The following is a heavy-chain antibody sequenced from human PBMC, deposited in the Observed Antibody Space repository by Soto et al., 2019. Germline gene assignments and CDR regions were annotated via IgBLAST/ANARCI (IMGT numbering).Heavy chain of an antibody. D-gene: IGHD2-15*01. J-gene: IGHJ5*02. CDR2: IYPGDSDT. V-gene: IGHV5-51*01. Sequence: GESLKISCKGSGYSFTSYWIGWVRQMPGKGLEWMGIIYPGDSDTRYSPSFQGQVTISADKSISTAYLQWSSLKASDTAMYYCARQYCSGGSCYWKTWYNWFDPWGQGTLVTVSS. CDR1: GYSFTSYW. CDR3: ARQYCSGGSCYWKTWYNWFDP.